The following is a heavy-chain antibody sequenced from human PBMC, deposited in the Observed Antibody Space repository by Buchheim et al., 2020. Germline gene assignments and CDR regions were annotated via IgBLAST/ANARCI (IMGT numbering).Heavy chain of an antibody. D-gene: IGHD3-22*01. V-gene: IGHV3-33*01. J-gene: IGHJ4*02. CDR2: IWYDGSNK. CDR1: GFTFSSYG. CDR3: AREPRAGYYDSSNGYFDY. Sequence: QVQLVESGGGVVQPGRSLRLSCAASGFTFSSYGMHWVRQAPGKGLEWVAVIWYDGSNKYYADSVKGRFTISRDNSKNTLYLQMSSLRAEDTAVYYCAREPRAGYYDSSNGYFDYWGQGTL.